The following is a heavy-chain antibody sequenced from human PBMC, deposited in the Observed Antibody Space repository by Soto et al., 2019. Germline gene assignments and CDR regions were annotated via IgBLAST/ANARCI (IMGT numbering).Heavy chain of an antibody. V-gene: IGHV4-4*02. J-gene: IGHJ4*02. CDR1: GGSISSSNW. Sequence: PSETLSLTCAVSGGSISSSNWWSWVRQPPGKGLEWIGEIYHSGSTNYNPSLKNRVTITVDKSKNQFSLKLSSVTAADTAVYYCARVSGYSYGAPFDYWGQGTLVTVSS. CDR3: ARVSGYSYGAPFDY. CDR2: IYHSGST. D-gene: IGHD5-18*01.